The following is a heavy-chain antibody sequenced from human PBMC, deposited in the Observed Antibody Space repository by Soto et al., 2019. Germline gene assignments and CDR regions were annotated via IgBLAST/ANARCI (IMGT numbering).Heavy chain of an antibody. CDR1: GITFITYA. CDR3: AKDYRGLTFGSIIHAFDL. Sequence: EVQLLESGGGLVQPGGSLRLSCVSSGITFITYAMNWVRQAPGKGLELVSTISTSGDGTYYADSVRGRFTISRDNSKNTVFLQMTSLGAEDTAVYYCAKDYRGLTFGSIIHAFDLWGQGTMVTVSP. J-gene: IGHJ3*01. V-gene: IGHV3-23*01. D-gene: IGHD3-16*01. CDR2: ISTSGDGT.